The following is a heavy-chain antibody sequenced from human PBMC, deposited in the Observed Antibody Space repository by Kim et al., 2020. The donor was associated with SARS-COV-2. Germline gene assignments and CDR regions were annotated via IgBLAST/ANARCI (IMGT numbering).Heavy chain of an antibody. J-gene: IGHJ5*02. CDR1: GFIFGRDW. CDR2: IQPDGSEK. Sequence: GGSLRLSCAASGFIFGRDWMSWVRQAPGKGLEWVAHIQPDGSEKFHADSVKGRFTISRDNAKNLLFLQLNNLRAEDTALYYCARSRYSSADLWGRGTLVTVSS. V-gene: IGHV3-7*03. D-gene: IGHD6-19*01. CDR3: ARSRYSSADL.